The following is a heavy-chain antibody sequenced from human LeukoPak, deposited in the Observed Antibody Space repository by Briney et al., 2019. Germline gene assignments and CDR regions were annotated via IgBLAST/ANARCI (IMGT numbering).Heavy chain of an antibody. CDR1: GFTFSSYE. J-gene: IGHJ5*02. CDR2: ISSTTNIR. D-gene: IGHD2-15*01. Sequence: PGGSLRLSCAASGFTFSSYEMNWVRQAPGKGLEWVSYISSTTNIRYYAGSVKGRFTISRDNAKNSLYLQMHSLRAEDTALYYCTRDVGFRFDPWGQGTLVTVSS. CDR3: TRDVGFRFDP. V-gene: IGHV3-48*03.